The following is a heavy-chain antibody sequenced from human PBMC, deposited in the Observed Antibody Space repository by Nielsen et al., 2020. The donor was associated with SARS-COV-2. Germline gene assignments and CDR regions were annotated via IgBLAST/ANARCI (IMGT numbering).Heavy chain of an antibody. CDR2: ISYDGSNK. J-gene: IGHJ4*02. CDR3: AITPVDTAMVSDY. D-gene: IGHD5-18*01. CDR1: GFTFSSYA. V-gene: IGHV3-30*04. Sequence: GGSLRLSCAASGFTFSSYAMHWVRQAPGKGLEWVAVISYDGSNKYYADSVKGRFTISRDNSKNTLYLQMSSLRAEDTAVYYCAITPVDTAMVSDYWGQGTLVTVSS.